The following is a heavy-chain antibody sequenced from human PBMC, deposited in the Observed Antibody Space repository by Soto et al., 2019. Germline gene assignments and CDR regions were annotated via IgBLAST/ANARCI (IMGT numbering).Heavy chain of an antibody. CDR3: ARGGCTNGVCYRPRIDY. D-gene: IGHD2-8*01. Sequence: GASVKVSCKASGYTFTGYYMHWVRQAPGQGLEWMGWINPNSGGTNYAQKFQGRVTMTRDTSISTAYMELSRLRSDDTAVYYCARGGCTNGVCYRPRIDYWGQGTLVTVSS. J-gene: IGHJ4*02. V-gene: IGHV1-2*02. CDR1: GYTFTGYY. CDR2: INPNSGGT.